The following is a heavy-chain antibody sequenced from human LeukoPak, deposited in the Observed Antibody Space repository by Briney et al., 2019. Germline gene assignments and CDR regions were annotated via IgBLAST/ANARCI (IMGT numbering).Heavy chain of an antibody. CDR2: IYYSGST. CDR3: ARRRVGAIDY. V-gene: IGHV4-39*01. Sequence: SETLSLTCTVSGGSISSSSYYWGWIRQPPGKGLEWIGSIYYSGSTYYNPSLKSRVTISVDTSKNQFSLKLSSVTAADTAVYYCARRRVGAIDYWGQGTLVTVSS. J-gene: IGHJ4*02. D-gene: IGHD1-26*01. CDR1: GGSISSSSYY.